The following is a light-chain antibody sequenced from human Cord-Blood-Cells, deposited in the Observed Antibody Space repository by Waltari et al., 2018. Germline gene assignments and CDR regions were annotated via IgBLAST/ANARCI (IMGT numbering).Light chain of an antibody. V-gene: IGKV1-39*01. Sequence: DIQMTQSPSSLSASVGARVTITCRASQSISSYLNWYQQKPGKAPKLLIYAASSLQSGVPSRFSGSGSGTDFTLTISRLQPEDFATYYCQQSYSTPYTFGQGTKLEIK. CDR1: QSISSY. CDR2: AAS. J-gene: IGKJ2*01. CDR3: QQSYSTPYT.